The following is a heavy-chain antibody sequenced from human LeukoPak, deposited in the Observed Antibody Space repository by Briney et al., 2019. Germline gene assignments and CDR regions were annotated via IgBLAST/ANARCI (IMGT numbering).Heavy chain of an antibody. CDR1: GGSISSSSDY. Sequence: SETLSLTCTVSGGSISSSSDYWGWIRQPPGKGLECIGIIYYIGDTYYNPSLKSRVTVSVDTSKNQFSLRLSSVTAADTAVYYCARLRGAMTTVTKGSDYWGQGTLVTVSS. D-gene: IGHD4-17*01. CDR3: ARLRGAMTTVTKGSDY. J-gene: IGHJ4*02. V-gene: IGHV4-39*01. CDR2: IYYIGDT.